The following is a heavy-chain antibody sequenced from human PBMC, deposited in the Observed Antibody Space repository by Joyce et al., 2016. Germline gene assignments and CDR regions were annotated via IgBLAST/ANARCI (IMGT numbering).Heavy chain of an antibody. Sequence: EVQLVESGGGLVRPGGSLRLSCAASGFTVSSYSMNWVRQAQGKGLEWVSFISSNRKYIYYADSVKGRFTISRDNAKSSLFLQMDSLRAEETAVYYCARNSAPRASTYYGLDVWGQGTTVTVSS. J-gene: IGHJ6*02. V-gene: IGHV3-21*01. CDR2: ISSNRKYI. CDR1: GFTVSSYS. D-gene: IGHD5/OR15-5a*01. CDR3: ARNSAPRASTYYGLDV.